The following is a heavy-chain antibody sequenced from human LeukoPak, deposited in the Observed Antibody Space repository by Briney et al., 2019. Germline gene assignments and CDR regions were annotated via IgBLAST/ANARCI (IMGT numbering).Heavy chain of an antibody. D-gene: IGHD6-13*01. V-gene: IGHV3-48*03. CDR2: IGSSGNTI. J-gene: IGHJ4*02. CDR1: GFTFSSYE. Sequence: PGGSLRLSCAASGFTFSSYEMIWVRQAPGKGLEWVSYIGSSGNTIYYADSVKGRFTISRDNAKNSLYLQMNTLRAEDTAIYYCAKGGGYSNSWYAGDDYDYWGQGTLVTVSS. CDR3: AKGGGYSNSWYAGDDYDY.